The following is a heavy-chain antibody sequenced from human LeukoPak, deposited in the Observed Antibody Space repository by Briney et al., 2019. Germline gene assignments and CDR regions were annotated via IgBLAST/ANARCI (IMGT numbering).Heavy chain of an antibody. Sequence: GGSLRLSCAASGFTFSNAWMSWVHQAPGKGLEWVSYISSSGSTIYYADSVKGRFTISRDNAKNSLYLQMNSLRAEDTAVYYCAREKAKYYYGSGFDPWGQGTLVTVSS. CDR3: AREKAKYYYGSGFDP. CDR1: GFTFSNAW. D-gene: IGHD3-10*01. V-gene: IGHV3-11*01. CDR2: ISSSGSTI. J-gene: IGHJ5*02.